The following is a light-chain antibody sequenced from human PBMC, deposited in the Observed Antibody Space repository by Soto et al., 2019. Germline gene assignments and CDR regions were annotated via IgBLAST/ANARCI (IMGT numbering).Light chain of an antibody. CDR1: SSDVGGYNY. Sequence: SGLTQPASVSGSPGRSITSSCTGTSSDVGGYNYVSWYQQQAGKAPKLIIHEVSNRPSGVSNRFSGSKSGNTASLTISGLQAEDEADYYCDSYTSSRAYVFGIGTKVTV. V-gene: IGLV2-14*01. CDR3: DSYTSSRAYV. J-gene: IGLJ1*01. CDR2: EVS.